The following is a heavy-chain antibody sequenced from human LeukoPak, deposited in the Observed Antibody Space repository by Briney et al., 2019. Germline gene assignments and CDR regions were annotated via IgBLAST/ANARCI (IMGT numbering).Heavy chain of an antibody. CDR2: ISSSSSTI. V-gene: IGHV3-48*02. CDR3: ARGPPSGYYQFDY. J-gene: IGHJ4*02. D-gene: IGHD3-22*01. CDR1: GLTFSSYS. Sequence: GGSLRLSCAASGLTFSSYSTNWVRQAPGKGLEWVSYISSSSSTIYYADSVKGRFTISRDNAKNSLYLQMNSLRDEDTAVYYCARGPPSGYYQFDYWGQGALVTVSS.